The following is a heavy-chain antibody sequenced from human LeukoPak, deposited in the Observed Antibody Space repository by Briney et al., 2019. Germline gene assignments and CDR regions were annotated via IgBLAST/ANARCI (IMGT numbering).Heavy chain of an antibody. CDR1: GFTVSSNY. CDR3: AKEHYSGYDLFDY. D-gene: IGHD5-12*01. J-gene: IGHJ4*02. CDR2: IYSGGST. V-gene: IGHV3-66*02. Sequence: GGSLRLSCAASGFTVSSNYMSWVRQAPGKGLEWVSVIYSGGSTYYADSVKGRFTISRDNSKNTLYLQMNSLRPEDTAVYYCAKEHYSGYDLFDYWGQGTLVTVSS.